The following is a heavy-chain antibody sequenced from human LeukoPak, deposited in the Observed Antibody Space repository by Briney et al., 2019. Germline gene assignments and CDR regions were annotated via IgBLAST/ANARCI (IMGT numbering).Heavy chain of an antibody. Sequence: GGSLRLSCAASGFTVSSNYMSWVRQAPGKGLEWVSVIYSGGSTYYADSAKGRFTISRDNSKNTLYLQMNSLRAEDTAVYYCARSPRRKGGMDVWGQGTTVTVSS. CDR3: ARSPRRKGGMDV. CDR1: GFTVSSNY. J-gene: IGHJ6*02. V-gene: IGHV3-53*01. CDR2: IYSGGST.